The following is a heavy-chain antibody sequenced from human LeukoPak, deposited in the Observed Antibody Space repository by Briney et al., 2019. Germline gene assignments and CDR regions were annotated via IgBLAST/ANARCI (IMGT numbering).Heavy chain of an antibody. D-gene: IGHD3-3*01. CDR3: ARAECLSHPIDY. J-gene: IGHJ4*02. Sequence: SETLSLTCTVSGGSISSYYWSWIRQTPGKGLEWIGYIYYSGSTNYNPSLKSRVTIPVDTSKNQFSLKLSSVTAADTAVYYCARAECLSHPIDYWEQGTLVTVSS. V-gene: IGHV4-59*01. CDR2: IYYSGST. CDR1: GGSISSYY.